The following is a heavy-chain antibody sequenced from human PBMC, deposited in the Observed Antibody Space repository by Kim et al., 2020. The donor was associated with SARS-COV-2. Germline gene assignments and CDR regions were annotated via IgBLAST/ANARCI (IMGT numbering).Heavy chain of an antibody. J-gene: IGHJ6*02. CDR2: IHQSGSS. CDR1: GGAFSGHY. D-gene: IGHD2-2*01. V-gene: IGHV4-34*01. CDR3: ARGRAGVVPAPILGIGPHYDYFIMDV. Sequence: SETLSLTCAVYGGAFSGHYWSWIRQPPGKGLEWIGKIHQSGSSSYNPSLKSRVTVSVDTSNNQFSLKLTSVTAADTGSYYCARGRAGVVPAPILGIGPHYDYFIMDVGGHGNMVIVSS.